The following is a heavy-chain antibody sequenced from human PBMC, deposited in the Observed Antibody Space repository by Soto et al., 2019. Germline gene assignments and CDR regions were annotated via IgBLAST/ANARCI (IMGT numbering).Heavy chain of an antibody. CDR2: IFWDDGK. D-gene: IGHD5-12*01. CDR1: GFSLSTRGVG. J-gene: IGHJ4*01. Sequence: QITLKESGPTLVKPTQTLTLTCTFSGFSLSTRGVGVAWIRQPPGKALEWLALIFWDDGKWYSPSLKSRLTITADTSKNQRVLTMTTMDPVHPAPYYCAHRPRGYAYYFDYWGHGTLVTVSS. CDR3: AHRPRGYAYYFDY. V-gene: IGHV2-5*02.